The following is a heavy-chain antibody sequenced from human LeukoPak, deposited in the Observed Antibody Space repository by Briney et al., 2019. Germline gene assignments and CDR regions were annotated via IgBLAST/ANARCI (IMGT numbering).Heavy chain of an antibody. D-gene: IGHD5-24*01. Sequence: ASVKVSCKASGGTFSSYAISWVRQAPGQGLEWMGGIIPIFGTANYAQKFQGRVTITTDESTSTAYMELSSLRSEDTAVYYCARDSGGYKLIDYWGQGTLVTVSS. V-gene: IGHV1-69*05. J-gene: IGHJ4*02. CDR3: ARDSGGYKLIDY. CDR1: GGTFSSYA. CDR2: IIPIFGTA.